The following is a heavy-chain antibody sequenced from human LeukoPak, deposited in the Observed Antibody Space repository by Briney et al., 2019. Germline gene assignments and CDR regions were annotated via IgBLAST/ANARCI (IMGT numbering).Heavy chain of an antibody. CDR1: GFTVSTSV. CDR3: ARGYYGSGSYLDY. D-gene: IGHD3-10*01. Sequence: PGNSLRLSCAASGFTVSTSVMHWVRQAPGKGLDWAAIISFDGTTKYYADSVKGRFTISRDNSKNTLYLQMNSLRAEDTAVYYCARGYYGSGSYLDYWGQGTLVTVSS. CDR2: ISFDGTTK. J-gene: IGHJ4*02. V-gene: IGHV3-30*03.